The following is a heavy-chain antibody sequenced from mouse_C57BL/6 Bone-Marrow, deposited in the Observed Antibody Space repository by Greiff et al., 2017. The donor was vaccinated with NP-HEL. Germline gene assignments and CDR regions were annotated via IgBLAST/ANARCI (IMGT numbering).Heavy chain of an antibody. CDR2: IDPENGDT. CDR3: TVTGTYWYFDV. CDR1: GFNIKDDY. Sequence: VQLQQSGAELVRPGASVKLSCTASGFNIKDDYMHWVKQRPEQGLEWIGWIDPENGDTEYASKFQGKATITADTSSNTAYLQLSSLTSEDTAVYYCTVTGTYWYFDVWGTGTTVTVSS. J-gene: IGHJ1*03. V-gene: IGHV14-4*01. D-gene: IGHD4-1*01.